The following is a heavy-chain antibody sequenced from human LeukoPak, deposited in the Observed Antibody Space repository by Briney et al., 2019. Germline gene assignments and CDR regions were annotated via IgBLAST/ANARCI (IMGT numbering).Heavy chain of an antibody. D-gene: IGHD2-2*01. CDR1: GFTFSSYA. CDR2: IGGSDGRT. CDR3: AKQENPTSWLYFDP. J-gene: IGHJ4*02. V-gene: IGHV3-23*01. Sequence: GGSLRLSCAASGFTFSSYAMSWVRQAPGKGLEWVSVIGGSDGRTYYADSVKGRFTISRDNSKNTLYLHMNILRAEDTAVYYLAKQENPTSWLYFDPWGQGTLVTVSS.